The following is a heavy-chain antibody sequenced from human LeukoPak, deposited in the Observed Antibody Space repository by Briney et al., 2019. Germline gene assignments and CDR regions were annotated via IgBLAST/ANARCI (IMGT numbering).Heavy chain of an antibody. J-gene: IGHJ4*02. V-gene: IGHV3-13*01. CDR2: IGTGGHT. D-gene: IGHD5-12*01. CDR1: GFTFSDFD. CDR3: ARGGHSGYVFDY. Sequence: GGSLRLSCAASGFTFSDFDMHWVRQGPGKSLEWVSGIGTGGHTYYPGSVRGRFAISRENAKNSLFLQMNSLRDGDTAVYYCARGGHSGYVFDYWGQGLLVTVSS.